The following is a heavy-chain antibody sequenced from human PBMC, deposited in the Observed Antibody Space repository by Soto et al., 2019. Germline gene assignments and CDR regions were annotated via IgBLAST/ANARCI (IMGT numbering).Heavy chain of an antibody. D-gene: IGHD2-8*02. J-gene: IGHJ6*01. V-gene: IGHV3-30*18. Sequence: QVQLVESGGGVVQPGRSLRLSCAASGFTFSNYGIHWGRQAPGKGLEWVAVISYDGSSKDYADSVKGRITISRDNSKNTLYLQMNSLTIEDTAVYYCAKDDGRTWWMFYSSYGVDVWGQGTTVTVSS. CDR1: GFTFSNYG. CDR3: AKDDGRTWWMFYSSYGVDV. CDR2: ISYDGSSK.